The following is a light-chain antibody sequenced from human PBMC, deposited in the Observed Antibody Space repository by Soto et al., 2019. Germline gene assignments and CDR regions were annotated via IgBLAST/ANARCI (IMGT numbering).Light chain of an antibody. CDR2: KAS. V-gene: IGKV1-5*03. J-gene: IGKJ1*01. CDR3: QQYKTYYRT. Sequence: DIQMTQSPSTLSASVGDRVTITCRASQSIRPWLAWHQQKPGKAPKVLIYKASTLQSGVPSRFSASGSGAEFTLTISSLQPDDFATYYCQQYKTYYRTFGQGTKVEIK. CDR1: QSIRPW.